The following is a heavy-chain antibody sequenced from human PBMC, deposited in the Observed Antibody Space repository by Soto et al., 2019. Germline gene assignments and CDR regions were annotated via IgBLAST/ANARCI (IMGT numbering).Heavy chain of an antibody. CDR3: AREWSTSGDLDY. CDR1: GFTFSSHS. Sequence: QVQLVESGGGVVQPGRSLRLSCAASGFTFSSHSIQWVRQAPGKGLEWEAVISYDGSIKYYADSVKGRFTISRDNSKNTAYLQMNSLRAEDTALFYCAREWSTSGDLDYWGQGTLVIVSS. D-gene: IGHD3-10*01. J-gene: IGHJ4*02. CDR2: ISYDGSIK. V-gene: IGHV3-30-3*01.